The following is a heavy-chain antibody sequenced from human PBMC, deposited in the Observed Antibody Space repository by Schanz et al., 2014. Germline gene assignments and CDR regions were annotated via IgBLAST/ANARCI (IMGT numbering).Heavy chain of an antibody. Sequence: VQLMESGGGVVQPGTSLILSCSVSGFSLNTYGIHWFRQPAGKGLEWVAVIWNNGVTKYYADSVRGRFTISRDRFQNTLYLRMCSLRAEDTAVYYCARPRFDYGEVDYWGQGTLVTVSS. CDR1: GFSLNTYG. J-gene: IGHJ4*02. V-gene: IGHV3-33*01. CDR2: IWNNGVTK. CDR3: ARPRFDYGEVDY. D-gene: IGHD4-17*01.